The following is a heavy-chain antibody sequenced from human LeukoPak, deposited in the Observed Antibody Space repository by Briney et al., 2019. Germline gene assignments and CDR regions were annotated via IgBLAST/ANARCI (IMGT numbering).Heavy chain of an antibody. V-gene: IGHV3-23*01. J-gene: IGHJ4*02. CDR3: AKVAKYFYGPETYYFFEQ. Sequence: GGSLRLSCAASGFTFSSYAMSWVRQAPGKGLEWVSAISGSGGSTYYADSVKGRFTISRDNSKNSLYLQMNSLRVEDTAVYYCAKVAKYFYGPETYYFFEQWGQGTPVTASS. CDR1: GFTFSSYA. D-gene: IGHD3-10*01. CDR2: ISGSGGST.